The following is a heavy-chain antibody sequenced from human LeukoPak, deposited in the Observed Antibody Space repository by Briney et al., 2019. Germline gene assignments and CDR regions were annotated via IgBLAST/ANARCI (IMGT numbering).Heavy chain of an antibody. Sequence: PGGSLRLSCAASGFTFSTYGIYWVRQAPGKGLGWVAFIRYDGTNKWYANSVKGRFTISRDNSKNMLYLQMNSLRAEDTAVYHCAKDRDYGDYPSAYYYYMDVWGKGTTVTVSS. CDR2: IRYDGTNK. CDR1: GFTFSTYG. J-gene: IGHJ6*03. V-gene: IGHV3-30*02. CDR3: AKDRDYGDYPSAYYYYMDV. D-gene: IGHD4-17*01.